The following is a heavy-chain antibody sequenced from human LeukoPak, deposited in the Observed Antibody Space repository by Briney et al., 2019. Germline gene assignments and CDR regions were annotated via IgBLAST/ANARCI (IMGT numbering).Heavy chain of an antibody. CDR1: GFSFSGHW. Sequence: GGCLRLSCTASGFSFSGHWVQWARQLPGRGLVWVSRISPTGSTTSYADSVTGRFTVSRDNAKNTLYLQGNNLRAEDTAVYYCARGPNSNWSGLDFWGQGTLLTVSS. CDR3: ARGPNSNWSGLDF. D-gene: IGHD6-6*01. J-gene: IGHJ4*02. CDR2: ISPTGSTT. V-gene: IGHV3-74*01.